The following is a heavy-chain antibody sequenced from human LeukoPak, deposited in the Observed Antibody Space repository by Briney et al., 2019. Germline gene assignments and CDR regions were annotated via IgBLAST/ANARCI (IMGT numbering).Heavy chain of an antibody. CDR2: IIPIFGTA. J-gene: IGHJ3*02. CDR1: GGTFSSYA. V-gene: IGHV1-69*06. CDR3: ARGTRIAALPGIDAFDI. Sequence: SVKVFCKASGGTFSSYAISWVRQAPGQGLEWMGGIIPIFGTANYAQKFQGRVTITADKSTSTAYMELSSLRSEDTAVYYCARGTRIAALPGIDAFDIWGQGTMVTVSS. D-gene: IGHD6-6*01.